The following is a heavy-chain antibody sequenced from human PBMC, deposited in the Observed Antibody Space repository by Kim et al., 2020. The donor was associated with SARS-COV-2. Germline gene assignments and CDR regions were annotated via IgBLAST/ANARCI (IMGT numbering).Heavy chain of an antibody. CDR2: ISWNSGSI. Sequence: GGSLRLSCAASGFTFDDYAMHWVRQAPGKGLEWVSGISWNSGSIGYADSVKGRFTISRDNAKNSLYLQMNSLRAEDTALYYCARNMVRGATASGNNWFDPWGQGTLVTVSS. D-gene: IGHD3-10*01. V-gene: IGHV3-9*01. CDR1: GFTFDDYA. CDR3: ARNMVRGATASGNNWFDP. J-gene: IGHJ5*02.